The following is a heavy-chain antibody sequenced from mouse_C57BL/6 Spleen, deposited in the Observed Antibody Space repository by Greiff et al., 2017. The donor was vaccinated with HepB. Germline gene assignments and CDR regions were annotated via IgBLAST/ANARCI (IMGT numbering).Heavy chain of an antibody. D-gene: IGHD1-1*01. CDR3: ARVITTVSGFDY. Sequence: QVQLKQSGAELVKPGASVKISCKASGYAFSSYWMNWVKQRPGKGLEWIGQIYPGDGDTNYNGKFKGKATLTADKSSSTAYMQLSSLTSEDSAVYFCARVITTVSGFDYWGQGTTLTVSS. CDR1: GYAFSSYW. V-gene: IGHV1-80*01. CDR2: IYPGDGDT. J-gene: IGHJ2*01.